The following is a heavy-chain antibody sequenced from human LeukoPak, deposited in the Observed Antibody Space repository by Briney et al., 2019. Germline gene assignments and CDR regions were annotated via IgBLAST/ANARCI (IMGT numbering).Heavy chain of an antibody. J-gene: IGHJ4*02. CDR1: GGSISSYY. V-gene: IGHV4-59*01. CDR2: IYYRGST. Sequence: SETLSLTCTVSGGSISSYYWSWIRQPPGKGLEWIGYIYYRGSTNYNPSLKSRVTISVDTSKNQFSLKLSSVTAADTAVYYCAREGQDILTGYYFYFDYWGQGTLVTVSS. CDR3: AREGQDILTGYYFYFDY. D-gene: IGHD3-9*01.